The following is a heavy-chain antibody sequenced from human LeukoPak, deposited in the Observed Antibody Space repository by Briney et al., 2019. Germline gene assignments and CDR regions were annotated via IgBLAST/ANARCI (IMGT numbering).Heavy chain of an antibody. D-gene: IGHD4-17*01. V-gene: IGHV1-3*01. CDR2: INAGNGKT. CDR1: GYIFSDYA. Sequence: ASVKVSSKASGYIFSDYAIQWVRQATGQGLEWMGWINAGNGKTKYSQKFQDRVTITRDTSASTAYLELSGLRFEDTAVYFCARARWTSTGTTYYLDYWGQGTLVTVSS. CDR3: ARARWTSTGTTYYLDY. J-gene: IGHJ4*02.